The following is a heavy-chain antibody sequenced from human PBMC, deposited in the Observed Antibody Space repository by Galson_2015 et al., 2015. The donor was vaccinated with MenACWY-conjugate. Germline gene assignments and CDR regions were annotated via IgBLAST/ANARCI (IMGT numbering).Heavy chain of an antibody. V-gene: IGHV1-69*13. J-gene: IGHJ6*02. CDR1: GGTFSSYA. CDR3: ARPFSYCGGDCSGGYYYGMDV. D-gene: IGHD2-21*02. CDR2: IIPIFGTA. Sequence: SVKVSCKASGGTFSSYAISWVRQAPGQGLEWMGGIIPIFGTANYAQKFQGRVTITADESTSTAYMELSSLRSEDTAVYYCARPFSYCGGDCSGGYYYGMDVWGQGTTVTVSS.